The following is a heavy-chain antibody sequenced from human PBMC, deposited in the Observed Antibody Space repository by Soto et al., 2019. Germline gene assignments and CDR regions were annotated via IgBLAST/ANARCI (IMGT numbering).Heavy chain of an antibody. CDR1: GGSISSSSYY. Sequence: QLQLQESGPGLVKPSETLSLTCTVSGGSISSSSYYWGWIRQPPGKGLEWIGSIYYSGSTYYNPSLKSRVTISVDTSKNQFSLKLSSVTAADTAVYYCATLSMVRGVTDYWGQGTLVTVSS. CDR3: ATLSMVRGVTDY. D-gene: IGHD3-10*01. V-gene: IGHV4-39*01. J-gene: IGHJ4*02. CDR2: IYYSGST.